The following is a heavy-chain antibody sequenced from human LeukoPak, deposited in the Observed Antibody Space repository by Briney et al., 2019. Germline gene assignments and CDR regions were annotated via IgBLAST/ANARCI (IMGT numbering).Heavy chain of an antibody. CDR1: GFTFSSYA. CDR3: AKDDYGDLNWFDP. J-gene: IGHJ5*02. V-gene: IGHV3-23*01. CDR2: ISCSGGST. D-gene: IGHD4-17*01. Sequence: GGSLRLSCAASGFTFSSYAMSWVRQAPGKGLEGVSAISCSGGSTYYADSVKGRFTISRDNSKNRLYLQMNSLRAEDTAVYYCAKDDYGDLNWFDPWGQGTLVTVSS.